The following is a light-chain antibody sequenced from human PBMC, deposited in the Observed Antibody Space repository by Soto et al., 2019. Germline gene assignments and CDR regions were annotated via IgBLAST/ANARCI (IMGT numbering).Light chain of an antibody. CDR2: KAS. V-gene: IGKV1-5*03. Sequence: DIQMTQSPSTLSASVGDRVTITCRASQSLSSRLAWYQQKPGKAPKVLIYKASSLESGVPSRFSGSGSGTEFTLTISSLQPDYFATYYCQQYNNYWTFVQGTKVEIK. CDR3: QQYNNYWT. CDR1: QSLSSR. J-gene: IGKJ1*01.